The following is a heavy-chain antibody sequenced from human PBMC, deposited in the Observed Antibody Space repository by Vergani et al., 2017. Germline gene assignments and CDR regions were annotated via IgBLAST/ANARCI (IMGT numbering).Heavy chain of an antibody. CDR2: LFYSGST. CDR1: GGSFRSDGYY. J-gene: IGHJ3*02. V-gene: IGHV4-31*03. Sequence: QVHLQESGPGLVKPSQTLSLTCTFSGGSFRSDGYYWSWIRQHRGKGLEWIGYLFYSGSTYYNPTLQSRVTISIDMFKNQFSLKLSSVTVADTAVYYCAVGYDHSGFGAIYIWGQGRMVTVSS. D-gene: IGHD3-22*01. CDR3: AVGYDHSGFGAIYI.